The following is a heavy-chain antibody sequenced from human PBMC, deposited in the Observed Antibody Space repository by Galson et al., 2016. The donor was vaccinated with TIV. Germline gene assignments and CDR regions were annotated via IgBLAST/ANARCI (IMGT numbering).Heavy chain of an antibody. J-gene: IGHJ6*02. CDR2: IYWNDDE. Sequence: PALVKPPQTLTLTCTFSGFSLTTSGVGVGWIRQPPGKALEWLAHIYWNDDERYSPSLKSRLTITKDTSKNQVVLTMTNMDPVDTATFYCSYLPNMFYYGMDVWGQGAPVTVSS. CDR1: GFSLTTSGVG. CDR3: SYLPNMFYYGMDV. D-gene: IGHD3-10*02. V-gene: IGHV2-5*01.